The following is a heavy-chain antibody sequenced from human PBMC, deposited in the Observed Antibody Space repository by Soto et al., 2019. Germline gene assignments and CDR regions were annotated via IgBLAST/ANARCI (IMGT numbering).Heavy chain of an antibody. D-gene: IGHD3-10*01. CDR1: GGSISSSSYY. J-gene: IGHJ4*02. CDR3: ATLWGQD. V-gene: IGHV4-39*01. Sequence: QLQLQESGPGLVKPSETLSLTCTVSGGSISSSSYYWGWIRQPPGKGLEWIGRIYYSGSTSYKPSLKNRLTLSVDTSKNQFSMKLSSVTAADTAVYYCATLWGQDWGQGTLVTVSS. CDR2: IYYSGST.